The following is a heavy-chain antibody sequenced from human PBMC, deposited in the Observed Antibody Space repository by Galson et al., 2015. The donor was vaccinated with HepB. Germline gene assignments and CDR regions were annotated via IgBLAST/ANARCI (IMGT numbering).Heavy chain of an antibody. D-gene: IGHD6-19*01. Sequence: SLRLSCAASRFTFSNCTMHWVRQAPGKGLEWVALISYDGGNKYYADSVKGRFTISRDNSKNTLYLQMNSLRADDTAVYYCASAGTIAVTVEGVYWGQGTLVTVSS. CDR3: ASAGTIAVTVEGVY. CDR1: RFTFSNCT. J-gene: IGHJ4*02. V-gene: IGHV3-30-3*01. CDR2: ISYDGGNK.